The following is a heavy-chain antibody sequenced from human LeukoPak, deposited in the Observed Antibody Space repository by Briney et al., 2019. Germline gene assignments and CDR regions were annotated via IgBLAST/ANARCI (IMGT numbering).Heavy chain of an antibody. Sequence: PSETLSLTCAVSGGSISSSNWWSWVRQPPGKGLEWIGEIYHSGSTNYNPSLKSRVTISVDTSKNQFSLKLSSVTAADTAVYYCARRWSGYFDYWGQGTLVTVSS. CDR2: IYHSGST. D-gene: IGHD4-23*01. V-gene: IGHV4-4*02. J-gene: IGHJ4*02. CDR3: ARRWSGYFDY. CDR1: GGSISSSNW.